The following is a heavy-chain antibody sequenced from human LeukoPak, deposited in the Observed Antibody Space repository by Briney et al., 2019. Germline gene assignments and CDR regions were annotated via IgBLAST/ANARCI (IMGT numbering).Heavy chain of an antibody. J-gene: IGHJ4*02. Sequence: GASVKVSCKASGGTFSSYAISWVRLAPGQGLEWMGGIIPIFGTANYAQKFQGRVTITADESTSTAYMELSSLRSEDTAVYYCARGSRDGYNFRLPFDYWGQGTLVTVSS. D-gene: IGHD5-24*01. V-gene: IGHV1-69*13. CDR1: GGTFSSYA. CDR3: ARGSRDGYNFRLPFDY. CDR2: IIPIFGTA.